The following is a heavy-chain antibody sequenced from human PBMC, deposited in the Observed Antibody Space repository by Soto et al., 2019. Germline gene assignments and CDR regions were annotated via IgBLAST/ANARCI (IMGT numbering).Heavy chain of an antibody. V-gene: IGHV3-21*01. D-gene: IGHD6-19*01. J-gene: IGHJ4*02. CDR2: IGGNSGYI. CDR1: GFFFSSYT. Sequence: EVQLVESGGGLVKPGGSLRLSCAGSGFFFSSYTMNWVRQAPGKGLEWVSSIGGNSGYIYYADSVKCRFTISRDNAKNSLFLQIKNLRAEDTAVYYCASEITVDGRAGYWGQGTLVTVSS. CDR3: ASEITVDGRAGY.